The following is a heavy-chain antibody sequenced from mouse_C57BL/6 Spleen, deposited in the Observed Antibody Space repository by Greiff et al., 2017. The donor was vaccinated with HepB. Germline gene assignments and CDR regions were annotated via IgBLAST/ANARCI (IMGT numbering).Heavy chain of an antibody. J-gene: IGHJ2*01. Sequence: VQLQQSGPELVKPGASVKLSCKASGYTFTDYYMNWVKQSHGKSLEWIGDINPNNGGTRYNQKFKGKATLTVDKSSSTAYMELRSLTSEDSAVYHCGRGNYYSSYYCDYWGQGTTLTVSS. CDR2: INPNNGGT. CDR1: GYTFTDYY. D-gene: IGHD1-1*01. V-gene: IGHV1-26*01. CDR3: GRGNYYSSYYCDY.